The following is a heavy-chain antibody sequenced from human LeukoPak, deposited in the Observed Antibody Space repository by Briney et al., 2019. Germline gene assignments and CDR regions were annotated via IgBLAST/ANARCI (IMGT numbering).Heavy chain of an antibody. CDR1: GFTFSTYS. Sequence: PSGGSLLLSCAASGFTFSTYSMSWVRPAPGKGPEWLSYISTSSITKYYADSVKGRFTISRDDAKNSLSLQMNSLRADDTAVYYCAKEMGFCSGGSCYRWFDSWGQGTLVTVSS. D-gene: IGHD2-15*01. CDR2: ISTSSITK. V-gene: IGHV3-48*01. CDR3: AKEMGFCSGGSCYRWFDS. J-gene: IGHJ5*01.